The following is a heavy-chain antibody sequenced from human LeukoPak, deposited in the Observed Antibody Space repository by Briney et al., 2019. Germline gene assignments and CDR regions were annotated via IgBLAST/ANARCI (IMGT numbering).Heavy chain of an antibody. CDR1: GFTFSSYA. D-gene: IGHD3-10*01. CDR3: ARESGLKD. CDR2: ISYDGSNK. J-gene: IGHJ4*02. Sequence: GVSLRLSCAASGFTFSSYAMHWVRQAPGKGLEWVAVISYDGSNKYYADSVKGRFTISRDNSKNTLYLQMNSLRAEDTAVYYCARESGLKDWGQGTLVTVSS. V-gene: IGHV3-30-3*01.